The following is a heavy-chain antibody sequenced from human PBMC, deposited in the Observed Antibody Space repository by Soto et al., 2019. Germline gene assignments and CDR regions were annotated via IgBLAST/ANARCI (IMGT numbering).Heavy chain of an antibody. CDR3: AKDISIAAAGAYWYFDL. V-gene: IGHV3-9*01. Sequence: HPGGSLRLSCAASGFTFDDYAMHWVRQAPGKGLEWVSGISWNSGSIGYADSVKGRFTISRDNAKNSLYLQMNGLRAEDTALYYCAKDISIAAAGAYWYFDLWGRGTLVTVSS. J-gene: IGHJ2*01. CDR2: ISWNSGSI. D-gene: IGHD6-13*01. CDR1: GFTFDDYA.